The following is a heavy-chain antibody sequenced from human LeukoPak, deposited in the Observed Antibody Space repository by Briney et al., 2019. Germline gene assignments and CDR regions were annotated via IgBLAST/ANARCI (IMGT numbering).Heavy chain of an antibody. D-gene: IGHD1-26*01. V-gene: IGHV1-2*02. CDR2: INPNSGGT. CDR1: GYTFTGYY. J-gene: IGHJ6*03. CDR3: ARSGDYYYYYYMDV. Sequence: ASVKVSCKASGYTFTGYYMHWVRQAPGQGLEWMGWINPNSGGTNYAQKFQGRVTMTRDTSISTAYMKLSRLRSDDTAVYYRARSGDYYYYYYMDVWGKGTTVTVSS.